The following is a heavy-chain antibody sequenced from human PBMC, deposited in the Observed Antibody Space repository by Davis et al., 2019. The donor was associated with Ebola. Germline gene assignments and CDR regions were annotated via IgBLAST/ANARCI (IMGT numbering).Heavy chain of an antibody. V-gene: IGHV3-23*01. CDR1: GFTFSSYA. CDR3: AQEGVRVILY. D-gene: IGHD3-10*01. Sequence: GESLKISCVASGFTFSSYAMTWVRQAPGKGLEWVSALSGSGSRIYYADSVRGRFTISRDNFRNTLYLQMNSLGAEDTAIYYCAQEGVRVILYWGQGTLVIVSS. CDR2: LSGSGSRI. J-gene: IGHJ4*02.